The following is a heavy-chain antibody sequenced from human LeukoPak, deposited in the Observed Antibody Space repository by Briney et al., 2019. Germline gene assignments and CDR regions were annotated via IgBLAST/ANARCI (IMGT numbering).Heavy chain of an antibody. CDR2: ISGNGDSR. V-gene: IGHV3-23*01. J-gene: IGHJ4*02. D-gene: IGHD6-19*01. Sequence: GGSLRLSCAASGFTFSSYSMNWVRQAPGKGLEWVSSISGNGDSRNYADSVKGRFTISRDNSKSTLYLEMNSLRAEDTAVYYCAKNPLVAGTIYFDSWGQGTLLTVSS. CDR3: AKNPLVAGTIYFDS. CDR1: GFTFSSYS.